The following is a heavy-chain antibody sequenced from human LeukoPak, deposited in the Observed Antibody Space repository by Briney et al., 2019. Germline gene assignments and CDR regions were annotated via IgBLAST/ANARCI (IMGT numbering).Heavy chain of an antibody. CDR3: ARDTGERGVPTYYYCYYMDV. D-gene: IGHD3-10*01. CDR2: INSDGSST. CDR1: GFTFSSYW. J-gene: IGHJ6*03. Sequence: PGGSLRLSCAASGFTFSSYWMHWVRQAPGKGLVWVSRINSDGSSTSYADSVKGRFTISRDNAKNTLYLQMNSLRAEDTAVYYCARDTGERGVPTYYYCYYMDVWGKGTTVTVSS. V-gene: IGHV3-74*01.